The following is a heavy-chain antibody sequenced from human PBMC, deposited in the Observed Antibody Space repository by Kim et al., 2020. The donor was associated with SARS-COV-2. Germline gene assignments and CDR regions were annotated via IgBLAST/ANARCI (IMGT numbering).Heavy chain of an antibody. V-gene: IGHV3-23*03. D-gene: IGHD6-19*01. J-gene: IGHJ4*02. CDR1: GFTFSTYA. CDR3: ATTTSGWIFDY. Sequence: GGSLRLSCAASGFTFSTYAMSWVRQAPGMGLEWVSTIYSGSSGTFYADSVKGRFTISRDDSKSTLYLQINSLRAEDTAVYYCATTTSGWIFDYWGQGTMVTVSS. CDR2: IYSGSSGT.